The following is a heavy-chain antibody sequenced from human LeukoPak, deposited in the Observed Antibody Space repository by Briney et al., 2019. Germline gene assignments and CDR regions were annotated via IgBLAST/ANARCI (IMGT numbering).Heavy chain of an antibody. V-gene: IGHV3-23*01. CDR2: ISAYGDSK. Sequence: GGSLRLSCAASGFTFSNYATSGVRQAPGKGLEWVSGISAYGDSKYYADSVNGRFTISRDNSKNTLYLQMNSLRAEDTAVYYCAKARTDMFSLSWFDYWGQGTLVTVSS. D-gene: IGHD3-10*02. J-gene: IGHJ4*02. CDR3: AKARTDMFSLSWFDY. CDR1: GFTFSNYA.